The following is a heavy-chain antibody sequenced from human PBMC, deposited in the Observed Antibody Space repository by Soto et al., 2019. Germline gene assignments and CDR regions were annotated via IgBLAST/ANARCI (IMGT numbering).Heavy chain of an antibody. V-gene: IGHV1-8*01. CDR2: MNPNSGNT. CDR3: ATPSKYYYGSGRPSAFDI. CDR1: GYTFTSYD. D-gene: IGHD3-10*01. Sequence: ASVKVSCTASGYTFTSYDINWVRQATGQGLEWMGWMNPNSGNTGYAQKFQGRVTMTRNTSISTAYMELSSLRSEDTAVYYCATPSKYYYGSGRPSAFDIWGQGTMVTVSS. J-gene: IGHJ3*02.